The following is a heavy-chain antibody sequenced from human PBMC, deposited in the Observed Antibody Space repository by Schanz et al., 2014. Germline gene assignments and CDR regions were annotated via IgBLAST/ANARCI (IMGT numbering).Heavy chain of an antibody. CDR2: LRSDGSRR. D-gene: IGHD3-10*01. CDR1: GFTFRDFG. Sequence: QVQLLESGGGVVQPGGSLRLSCAASGFTFRDFGLHWVRQAPGKGLEWLAFLRSDGSRRDYADSVKGRFTISRDNSRNTLSLQMSSLRPEDTAVYYCAKDPPRGVRTPIKPTLDYWGQGTRVTVS. V-gene: IGHV3-30*02. J-gene: IGHJ4*02. CDR3: AKDPPRGVRTPIKPTLDY.